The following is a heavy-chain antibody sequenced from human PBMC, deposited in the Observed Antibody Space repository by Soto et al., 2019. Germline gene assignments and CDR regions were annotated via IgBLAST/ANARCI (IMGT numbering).Heavy chain of an antibody. D-gene: IGHD5-18*01. CDR1: GFSFSSYS. V-gene: IGHV3-21*06. CDR3: AKGTGYFRRAEGFDI. CDR2: ISSRSGYI. Sequence: EVQLVESGGGLVKPGGSLRLSCAGSGFSFSSYSMNWVRLAPGKGLEWVSSISSRSGYIDYADSIRGRFTISRDNAKNSLYLQMSSLRAEDTAVYYCAKGTGYFRRAEGFDIWGQGTMVTVSS. J-gene: IGHJ3*02.